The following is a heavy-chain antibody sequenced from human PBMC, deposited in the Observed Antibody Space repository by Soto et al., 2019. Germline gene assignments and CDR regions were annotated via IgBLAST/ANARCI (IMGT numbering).Heavy chain of an antibody. D-gene: IGHD4-17*01. CDR2: ISGSGGST. V-gene: IGHV3-23*01. J-gene: IGHJ4*02. CDR3: AKDRHDYGDYHDY. Sequence: EVQLLESGGGLVQPGGSLRLSCAASGFTFSSYAMSWVRQAPGKGLEWVSAISGSGGSTYYTDSVKGRFTISRDNSKNTLYLQMNSLRAEDTAVYYCAKDRHDYGDYHDYWGQGTLVTVSS. CDR1: GFTFSSYA.